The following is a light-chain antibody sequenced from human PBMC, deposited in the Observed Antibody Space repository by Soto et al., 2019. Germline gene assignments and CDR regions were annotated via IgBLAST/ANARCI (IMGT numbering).Light chain of an antibody. V-gene: IGKV1-5*03. CDR3: QQYNSYPLT. CDR1: QSISTW. CDR2: KAS. J-gene: IGKJ4*01. Sequence: DIQMTQSPSTLSASVVDRVTITCLASQSISTWLAWYQQKPGKAPKLLIYKASSLESGVPSRFSGSGSGTEFTFTISSLQPDDFASYYCQQYNSYPLTFGGGTKVDIK.